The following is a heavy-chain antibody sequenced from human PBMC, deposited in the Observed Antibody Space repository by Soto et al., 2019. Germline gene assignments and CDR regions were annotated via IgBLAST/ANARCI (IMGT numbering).Heavy chain of an antibody. CDR2: IKEDGSEK. J-gene: IGHJ6*02. D-gene: IGHD2-2*02. CDR1: GFRISNYF. V-gene: IGHV3-7*03. Sequence: GGSLRLSCVGSGFRISNYFMSWVRQAPGKGLEWVANIKEDGSEKYYVESVKGRFTISRDNAKNSLYLQVNSLRDEDTAVYYCARDRDIVVVPAAIGRYYYYGMDVWGQGTTVTVSS. CDR3: ARDRDIVVVPAAIGRYYYYGMDV.